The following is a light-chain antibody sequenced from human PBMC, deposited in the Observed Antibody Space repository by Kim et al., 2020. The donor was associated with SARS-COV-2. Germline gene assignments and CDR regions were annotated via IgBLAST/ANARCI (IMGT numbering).Light chain of an antibody. V-gene: IGLV3-25*03. Sequence: SYELTQPPSVSVSPGQTARITCSGDALPKQYAYWYQQKPDQAPVLVIYKDSERPSGIPERFSGSSSGTTVTLTISGVQAEDEADYYCQSADSSGTYPVFGGGTQLTVL. CDR1: ALPKQY. J-gene: IGLJ7*01. CDR2: KDS. CDR3: QSADSSGTYPV.